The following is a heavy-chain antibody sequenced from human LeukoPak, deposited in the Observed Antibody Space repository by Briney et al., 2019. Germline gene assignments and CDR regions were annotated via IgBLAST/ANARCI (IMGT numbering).Heavy chain of an antibody. J-gene: IGHJ4*02. CDR2: ISPSGDRT. CDR3: AIMHGYYDGSGFWVQ. D-gene: IGHD3-22*01. V-gene: IGHV3-23*01. Sequence: PGGSLRLSCAASGFTFSSYAMSWVRQAPGKRLEWVSFISPSGDRTSNAASVEGRFTISRDNTRNTLYLQMNSLRDEDTGVYYCAIMHGYYDGSGFWVQWGQGTLVTVSS. CDR1: GFTFSSYA.